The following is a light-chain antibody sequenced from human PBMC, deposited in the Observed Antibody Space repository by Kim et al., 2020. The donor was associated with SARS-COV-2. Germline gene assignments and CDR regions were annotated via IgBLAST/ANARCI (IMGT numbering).Light chain of an antibody. V-gene: IGKV3-20*01. CDR3: QQYGSSPYT. CDR2: GAS. CDR1: QSVSSTY. Sequence: WSPGERATLACRATQSVSSTYLAWYQHKPGQAPRFLLYGASNRATGIPDRFSGSGSGTDFTLTISRLEPEDFAVYYCQQYGSSPYTFGQGTKLEI. J-gene: IGKJ2*01.